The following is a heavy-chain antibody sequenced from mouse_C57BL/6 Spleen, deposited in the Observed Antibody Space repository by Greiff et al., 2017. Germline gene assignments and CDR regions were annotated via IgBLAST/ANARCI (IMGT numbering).Heavy chain of an antibody. V-gene: IGHV1-15*01. D-gene: IGHD3-1*01. CDR2: IDPETGGT. CDR3: TRKGYPAWFAY. J-gene: IGHJ3*01. CDR1: GYTFTDYE. Sequence: QVQLQQPGAELVRPGSSVKLSCKASGYTFTDYEMHWVKQTPVHGLEWIGAIDPETGGTAYNQKFKGKAILTADKSSSTAYMELRSLTSEDSAVYYCTRKGYPAWFAYWGQGTLVTVSA.